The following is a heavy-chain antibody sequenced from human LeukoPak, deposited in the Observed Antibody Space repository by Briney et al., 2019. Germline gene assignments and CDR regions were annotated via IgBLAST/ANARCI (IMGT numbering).Heavy chain of an antibody. D-gene: IGHD6-13*01. Sequence: GGSLRLSCAASGFTFSSYAMNWVRQAPGRGLEWVSSNSGSGGNTYYADSVKGRFTISRDNSKNTLYLQINSLRAEDTAVYYCAKDRHSTSLVSFDYWGQGTLVTVSS. CDR3: AKDRHSTSLVSFDY. CDR1: GFTFSSYA. V-gene: IGHV3-23*01. CDR2: NSGSGGNT. J-gene: IGHJ4*02.